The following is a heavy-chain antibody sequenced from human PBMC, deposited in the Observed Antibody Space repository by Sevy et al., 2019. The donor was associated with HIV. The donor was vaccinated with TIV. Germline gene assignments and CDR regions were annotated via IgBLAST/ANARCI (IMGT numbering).Heavy chain of an antibody. CDR3: RAIYFCARTLSGYDFNYFDY. J-gene: IGHJ4*02. Sequence: PSVKASCKASGYNFIDYYIHWLRQAPGNGLEWLGWINPKTGGTNLSQKFQGRLTMTTDTSTSTAYMELTRLRSGDSLTHGDRAIYFCARTLSGYDFNYFDYWGQGTLVTVSS. CDR2: INPKTGGT. D-gene: IGHD5-12*01. CDR1: GYNFIDYY. V-gene: IGHV1-2*02.